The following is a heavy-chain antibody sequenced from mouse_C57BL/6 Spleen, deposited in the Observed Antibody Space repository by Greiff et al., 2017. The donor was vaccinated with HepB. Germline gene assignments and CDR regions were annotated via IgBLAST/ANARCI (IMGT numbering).Heavy chain of an antibody. J-gene: IGHJ2*01. Sequence: VQLQQSGPELVKPGASVKIPCKASGYTFTDYYMNWVKQSHGKSLEWIGDINPNNGGTSYNQKFKGKATLTVDKSSSTAYMELRSLTSEDSAVYYCARNYYGSSYGYWGQGTTLTVSS. V-gene: IGHV1-26*01. CDR1: GYTFTDYY. CDR3: ARNYYGSSYGY. CDR2: INPNNGGT. D-gene: IGHD1-1*01.